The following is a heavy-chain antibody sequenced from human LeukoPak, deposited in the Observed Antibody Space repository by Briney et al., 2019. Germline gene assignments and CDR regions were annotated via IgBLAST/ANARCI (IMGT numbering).Heavy chain of an antibody. D-gene: IGHD3-22*01. J-gene: IGHJ5*02. CDR1: GYTLARFG. V-gene: IGHV1-18*01. CDR3: ARGGGDPDMSVVAIKTGLPFDP. Sequence: ASVKVSCKASGYTLARFGISWVRQAPGQGLEWMGWISAYNGNTKYAQKFQGRVTMTTDTSTSTAYMELRSLRSDDTAVYYCARGGGDPDMSVVAIKTGLPFDPWGQGTLVTVSS. CDR2: ISAYNGNT.